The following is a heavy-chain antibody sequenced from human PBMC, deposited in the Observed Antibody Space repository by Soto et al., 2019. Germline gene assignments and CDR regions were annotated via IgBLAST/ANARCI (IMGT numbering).Heavy chain of an antibody. V-gene: IGHV4-34*01. Sequence: SETLSLTCAVYGGSFSGYYWSWIRQPPGKGLEWIGEINHSGSTNYNPSLKSRVTISVDTSKNQFSLKLSSVTAADTAVYYCARQSKLYSSSRYYYYYMEVWGKGTTVTVSS. CDR3: ARQSKLYSSSRYYYYYMEV. J-gene: IGHJ6*03. CDR1: GGSFSGYY. CDR2: INHSGST. D-gene: IGHD6-6*01.